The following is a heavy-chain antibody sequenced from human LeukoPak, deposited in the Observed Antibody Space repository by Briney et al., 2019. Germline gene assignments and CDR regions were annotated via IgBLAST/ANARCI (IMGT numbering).Heavy chain of an antibody. CDR2: INHSGST. V-gene: IGHV4-34*01. CDR1: GGSFSGYY. D-gene: IGHD3-16*01. J-gene: IGHJ5*02. CDR3: ARSPRSRGIMDP. Sequence: SETLSLTCAVYGGSFSGYYWSWIRQPPGKGLEWIGEINHSGSTNYNPSLKSRVTISVDTSKNQFSLKLSSVTAADTAVYYCARSPRSRGIMDPWGQGTLVTVSS.